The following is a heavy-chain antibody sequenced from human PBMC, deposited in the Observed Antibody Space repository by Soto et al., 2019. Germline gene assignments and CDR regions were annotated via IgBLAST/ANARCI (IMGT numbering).Heavy chain of an antibody. CDR1: GFTFSTYW. J-gene: IGHJ4*02. Sequence: EVQLVESGGGLVQPGGSLRLSCAASGFTFSTYWMHWVRQAPGKGLVWVSRIKNDGSGTYYVDSVEGRFTISRDNAKNTLYLQMNSLRDEDTAVYYCVRGDGDYYDGNGYLGRHWGQETLVTVSS. CDR3: VRGDGDYYDGNGYLGRH. CDR2: IKNDGSGT. D-gene: IGHD3-22*01. V-gene: IGHV3-74*01.